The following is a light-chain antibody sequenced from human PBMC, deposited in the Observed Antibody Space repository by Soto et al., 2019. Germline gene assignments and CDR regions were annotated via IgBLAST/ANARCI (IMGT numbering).Light chain of an antibody. J-gene: IGLJ3*02. CDR2: SNA. CDR3: AAWDESLKAML. CDR1: GSNIGENA. Sequence: QSVLTQPPSASGTPGQTVTISCSGSGSNIGENAVNWYQHLPGTAPQLLIYSNALRPSGVPHRFSCSKSGTAGSLAISGRQSEDEAHYYCAAWDESLKAMLFGGGTKLTV. V-gene: IGLV1-44*01.